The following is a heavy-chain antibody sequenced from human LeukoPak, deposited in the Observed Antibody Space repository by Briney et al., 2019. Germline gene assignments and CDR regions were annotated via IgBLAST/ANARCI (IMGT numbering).Heavy chain of an antibody. V-gene: IGHV4-34*01. Sequence: SQTLSLTCGVHGGSFNDYSSTWIRQSPGKGREWIGEVNHSGRTTYNPSLKSRFTMSVDASKNQFSLRLSAVTAADTAVYYCARLGLYTSSWHRYYYFDYWGQETLVTVSS. CDR3: ARLGLYTSSWHRYYYFDY. CDR2: VNHSGRT. D-gene: IGHD6-13*01. J-gene: IGHJ4*02. CDR1: GGSFNDYS.